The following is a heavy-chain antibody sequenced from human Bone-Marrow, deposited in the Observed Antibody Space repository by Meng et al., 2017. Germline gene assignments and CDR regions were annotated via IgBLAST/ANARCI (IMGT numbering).Heavy chain of an antibody. D-gene: IGHD3-3*01. J-gene: IGHJ4*02. CDR2: IVSDGGIT. Sequence: YLVESGGCLVKPGGSLRLSCGASGFNFGDYIMHWVRQSPGKGLEWISRIVSDGGITTYADSVKGRFTISRDNAKNTLYLEMNSLGAEDTAVYYCARDLGWVLFDYWGQGALVTVSS. CDR1: GFNFGDYI. V-gene: IGHV3-74*01. CDR3: ARDLGWVLFDY.